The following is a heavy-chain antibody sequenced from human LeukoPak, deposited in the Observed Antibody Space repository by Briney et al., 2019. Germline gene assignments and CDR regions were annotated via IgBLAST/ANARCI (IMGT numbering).Heavy chain of an antibody. CDR3: ARPTGKAIYGTTHYCFDY. J-gene: IGHJ4*02. D-gene: IGHD1-1*01. V-gene: IGHV5-51*01. CDR2: IYPGDSDT. Sequence: GESLKISCKGSGYSFTSYWIGWVRPMPGKGLAWMGIIYPGDSDTRYSPSFQGQVTISADKSISTAYLQWSSLKASDTAMYYCARPTGKAIYGTTHYCFDYWGQGTLVTVSS. CDR1: GYSFTSYW.